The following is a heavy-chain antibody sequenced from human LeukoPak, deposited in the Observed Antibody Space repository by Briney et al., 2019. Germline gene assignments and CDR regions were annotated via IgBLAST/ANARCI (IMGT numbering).Heavy chain of an antibody. J-gene: IGHJ4*02. CDR1: GGSISSYY. Sequence: PSETLSPTCIVSGGSISSYYWSWIRQPPGKVLEWIGYIYYSGSTNYNPSLKSRVTISVDTSKNQFSLKLSSVTAADTAVYYCARGHDSSGYYGTPSYYFDYWGQGTLVTVSS. V-gene: IGHV4-59*01. D-gene: IGHD3-22*01. CDR3: ARGHDSSGYYGTPSYYFDY. CDR2: IYYSGST.